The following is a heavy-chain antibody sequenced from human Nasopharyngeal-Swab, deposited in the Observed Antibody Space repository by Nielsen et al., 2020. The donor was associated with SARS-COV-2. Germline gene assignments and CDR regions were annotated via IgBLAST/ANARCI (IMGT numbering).Heavy chain of an antibody. J-gene: IGHJ5*02. Sequence: WVRQAPGQGLEWMGWMNPNSGNTGYAQKFRGRVTITSDRSVSTAYMELSSLRSEDTAVYYCAREGCSSTSCYAGWFDPWGQGTLVTVSS. D-gene: IGHD2-2*01. CDR2: MNPNSGNT. CDR3: AREGCSSTSCYAGWFDP. V-gene: IGHV1-8*03.